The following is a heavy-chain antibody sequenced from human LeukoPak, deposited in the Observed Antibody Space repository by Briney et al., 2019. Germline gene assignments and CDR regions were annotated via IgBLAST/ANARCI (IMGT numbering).Heavy chain of an antibody. CDR3: ASLCTVTTEEVDY. CDR1: GFTFSNNY. V-gene: IGHV4-4*02. D-gene: IGHD4-11*01. Sequence: GSLRLSCAASGFTFSNNYVRWVRQPPGKGLEWVGEIYHSGSTNYNPSLKSRVTISVDKSKNQFSLKLSSVTAADTAVYYCASLCTVTTEEVDYWGQGTLVTVSS. CDR2: IYHSGST. J-gene: IGHJ4*02.